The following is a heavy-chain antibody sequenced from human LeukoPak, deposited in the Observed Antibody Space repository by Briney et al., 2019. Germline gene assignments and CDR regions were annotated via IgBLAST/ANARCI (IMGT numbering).Heavy chain of an antibody. CDR1: GYTFTGYY. Sequence: ASVKASCKASGYTFTGYYMHWVRQAPGQGLEWMGWINPNSGGTNYAQKFQGRVTMTRDTSISTAYMELSRLRSDDTAVYYCAREEVPAAIHHYYYYMDVWAKGPRSPSP. CDR3: AREEVPAAIHHYYYYMDV. V-gene: IGHV1-2*02. CDR2: INPNSGGT. D-gene: IGHD2-2*02. J-gene: IGHJ6*03.